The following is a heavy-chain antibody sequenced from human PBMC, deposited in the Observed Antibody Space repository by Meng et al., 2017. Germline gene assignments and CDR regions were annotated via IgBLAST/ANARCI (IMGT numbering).Heavy chain of an antibody. CDR2: IETKPYNYAT. CDR1: GVTFSGSD. CDR3: ASITQSLNCSSTSCYAYYGMDV. J-gene: IGHJ6*02. Sequence: GESLKISCAVSGVTFSGSDIHWVRQASGKGLEWVGRIETKPYNYATSYAASVRGRFTISRDHAKNSLYLQMNSLRAEDTAVYYCASITQSLNCSSTSCYAYYGMDVWGQGTTVTVSS. V-gene: IGHV3-73*01. D-gene: IGHD2-2*01.